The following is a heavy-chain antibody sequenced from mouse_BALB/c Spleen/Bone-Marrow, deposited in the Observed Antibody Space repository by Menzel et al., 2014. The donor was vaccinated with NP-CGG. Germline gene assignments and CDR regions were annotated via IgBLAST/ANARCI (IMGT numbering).Heavy chain of an antibody. CDR2: IHLSDSES. J-gene: IGHJ3*01. D-gene: IGHD3-3*01. CDR1: GYSFXSYW. V-gene: IGHV1-61*01. Sequence: QVHVKQFGAELVRPGASVKLSCKASGYSFXSYWMNWVKQRPGQGLEWIGMIHLSDSESRLNQKFKDKATLTVDKSPSTAYMQLSSPTSEDSAVYYCTRYDLTTRAFAYWGQGTLVTVSA. CDR3: TRYDLTTRAFAY.